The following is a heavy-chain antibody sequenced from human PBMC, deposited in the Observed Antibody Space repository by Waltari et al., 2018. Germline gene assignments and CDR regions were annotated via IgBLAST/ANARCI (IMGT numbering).Heavy chain of an antibody. CDR2: SSRRSSYI. Sequence: EVQLVESGGGLVKPGGSLRLSCAASGFTFSSYSMNWVRQAPGKGVEGGSSSSRRSSYIDYADSVKGRFTISRDNAKNSLYLQMNSLRAEDTAVYYCARDQGSWPWAFDIWGQGTMVTVSS. V-gene: IGHV3-21*01. J-gene: IGHJ3*02. CDR1: GFTFSSYS. D-gene: IGHD6-13*01. CDR3: ARDQGSWPWAFDI.